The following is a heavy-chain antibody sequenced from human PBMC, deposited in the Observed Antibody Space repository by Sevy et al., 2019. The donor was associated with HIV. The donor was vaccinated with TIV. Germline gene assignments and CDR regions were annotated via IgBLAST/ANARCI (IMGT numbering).Heavy chain of an antibody. V-gene: IGHV3-30*18. Sequence: GGSLRLSCAASGFTFSNYGIHWVRQAPGKGLEWVADLSYDGSNKYYADSVKGRFTISRDNTKNTLYLQMNSLKVEDMAVYYCAKEAAGGYYYYYGMDVWGQGTTVTVSS. J-gene: IGHJ6*02. D-gene: IGHD3-10*01. CDR3: AKEAAGGYYYYYGMDV. CDR2: LSYDGSNK. CDR1: GFTFSNYG.